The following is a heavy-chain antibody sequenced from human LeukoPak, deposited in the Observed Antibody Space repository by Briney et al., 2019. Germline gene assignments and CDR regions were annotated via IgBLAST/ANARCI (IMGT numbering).Heavy chain of an antibody. CDR1: GGSISSGGYY. V-gene: IGHV4-31*03. D-gene: IGHD3-10*01. CDR3: ARDRGRMVRGVIDY. J-gene: IGHJ4*02. Sequence: SQTLSLTCTVSGGSISSGGYYWSWIRQHQGKGLEWIGYIYYSGSTYYNPSLKSRVTISVDTSKNQFSLKLSSVTAADTAVYYCARDRGRMVRGVIDYWGPGTLVTVSS. CDR2: IYYSGST.